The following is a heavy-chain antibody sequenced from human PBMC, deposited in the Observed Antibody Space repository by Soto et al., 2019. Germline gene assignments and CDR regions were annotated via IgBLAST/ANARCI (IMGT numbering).Heavy chain of an antibody. Sequence: ASVKVSCKTSGYTFTGYYMHWVRQAPGQGLEWMGWINPDSGAPRYPQKFQGRVTTTRDTSISTVYMELSRLRSDDTAVYYCARGSPTQYYNSSGYYSNDAFGFWGQGSMVTVSS. CDR2: INPDSGAP. D-gene: IGHD3-22*01. V-gene: IGHV1-2*02. CDR3: ARGSPTQYYNSSGYYSNDAFGF. CDR1: GYTFTGYY. J-gene: IGHJ3*01.